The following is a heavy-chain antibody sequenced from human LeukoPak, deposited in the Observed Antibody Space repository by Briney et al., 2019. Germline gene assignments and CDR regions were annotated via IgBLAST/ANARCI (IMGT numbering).Heavy chain of an antibody. CDR3: ARDHEDVYGSGSYKL. Sequence: ASVRVSCKAAGYPFISFGISWVRQAPGQGLEWMGWIGAYNGKTEFAQRFQDRVTMTTDTSTTTAYMELRSLRSDDTAMYYCARDHEDVYGSGSYKLWGQGTRVTVSS. V-gene: IGHV1-18*01. CDR1: GYPFISFG. D-gene: IGHD3-10*01. CDR2: IGAYNGKT. J-gene: IGHJ4*02.